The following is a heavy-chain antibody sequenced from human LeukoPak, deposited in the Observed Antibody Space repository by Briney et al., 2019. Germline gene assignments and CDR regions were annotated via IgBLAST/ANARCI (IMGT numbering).Heavy chain of an antibody. CDR3: VKGDSSGWY. J-gene: IGHJ4*02. CDR2: IFGSGGPT. Sequence: GGSLRLSCAASGFPFSSFAMCWVRQAPGKGLEWVSSIFGSGGPTYYADSVKGRFTISRDNSKNTLYLQLNSLRAEDTALYYCVKGDSSGWYWGQGALVTVSS. V-gene: IGHV3-23*01. CDR1: GFPFSSFA. D-gene: IGHD6-19*01.